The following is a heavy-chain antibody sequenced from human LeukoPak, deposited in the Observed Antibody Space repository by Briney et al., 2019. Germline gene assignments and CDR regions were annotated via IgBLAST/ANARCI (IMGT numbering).Heavy chain of an antibody. CDR1: GLLLRLYD. D-gene: IGHD5-18*01. J-gene: IGHJ6*02. Sequence: GACLGLLRAVSGLLLRLYDQRWASEAWGKALKWVSGLSGGGGSTVYADSVRGRLAICRDIYKNTLYLQMNSLRAEDSAVYYCARKDGYGRTYFRYGLDARGQGTTVIVS. CDR3: ARKDGYGRTYFRYGLDA. V-gene: IGHV3-23*01. CDR2: LSGGGGST.